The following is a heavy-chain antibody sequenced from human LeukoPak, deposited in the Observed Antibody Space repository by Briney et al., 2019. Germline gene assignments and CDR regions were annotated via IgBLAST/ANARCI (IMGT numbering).Heavy chain of an antibody. CDR1: GGSISSYY. Sequence: SETLSLTCTVSGGSISSYYWSWIRQPPGKGLEWIGYIYYSGSTNYNPSLKSRVTISVDTSKNQFSLKLSSVTAADTAVYYCARPHYYDSSGYYNGAFDIWGQGTMVTVSS. J-gene: IGHJ3*02. D-gene: IGHD3-22*01. CDR2: IYYSGST. V-gene: IGHV4-59*08. CDR3: ARPHYYDSSGYYNGAFDI.